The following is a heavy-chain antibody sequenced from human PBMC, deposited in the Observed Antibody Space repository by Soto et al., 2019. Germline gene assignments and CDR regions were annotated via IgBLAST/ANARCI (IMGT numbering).Heavy chain of an antibody. Sequence: GGSLRLSCAASGFTFSSYAMHWVRQAPGKGLEWVAVISYDGSNKYYADSVKGRFTISRDNSKNTLYLQMNSLGAEDTAVYYCARVPGSYYPHWGQGTQVTVSS. CDR1: GFTFSSYA. CDR3: ARVPGSYYPH. V-gene: IGHV3-30-3*01. J-gene: IGHJ4*02. CDR2: ISYDGSNK. D-gene: IGHD1-26*01.